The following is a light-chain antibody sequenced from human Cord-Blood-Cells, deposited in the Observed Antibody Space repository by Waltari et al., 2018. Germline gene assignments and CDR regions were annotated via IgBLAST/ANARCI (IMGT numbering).Light chain of an antibody. CDR2: DAS. J-gene: IGKJ3*01. V-gene: IGKV3-11*01. CDR3: QQRSNWPLT. Sequence: EIVLTQSPATLSLSPGERATLSCRASQSVSSSLAWYQQKPGQAPRLLIYDASNRATGIPARFSGSGSGTEFTHTISSLEPEDFAVYYCQQRSNWPLTFGPGTKVDIK. CDR1: QSVSSS.